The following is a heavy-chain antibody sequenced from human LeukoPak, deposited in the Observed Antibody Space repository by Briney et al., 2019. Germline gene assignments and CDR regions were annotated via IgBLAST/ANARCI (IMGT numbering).Heavy chain of an antibody. J-gene: IGHJ6*02. CDR3: AKVEASYNYGMDV. Sequence: SVKVSCKAPGGTFSTYGISWLRQAPGQGLESVGRIIPILGIAKYAQKFQGRVTITADKSTSTAYMELSRLTSEHTAVYYCAKVEASYNYGMDVWGQGTTVIVSS. V-gene: IGHV1-69*04. D-gene: IGHD2-2*02. CDR2: IIPILGIA. CDR1: GGTFSTYG.